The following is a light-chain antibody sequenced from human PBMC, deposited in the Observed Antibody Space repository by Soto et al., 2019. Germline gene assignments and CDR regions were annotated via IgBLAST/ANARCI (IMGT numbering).Light chain of an antibody. V-gene: IGLV2-8*01. CDR2: EVT. Sequence: QSALTQPPSASGSPGRSVTISCTGTSSDVGGYDYVSWFQQHPGKAPKLIIYEVTKRPSGVPDRFSASKSGNTASLTVSGLQAEDEADYYCSSFVAGNNYWVLGGGTKRTVL. J-gene: IGLJ3*02. CDR3: SSFVAGNNYWV. CDR1: SSDVGGYDY.